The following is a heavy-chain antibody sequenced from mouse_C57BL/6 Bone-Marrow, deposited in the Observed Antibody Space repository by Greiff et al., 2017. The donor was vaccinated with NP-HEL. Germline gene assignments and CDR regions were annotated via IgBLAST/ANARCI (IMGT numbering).Heavy chain of an antibody. CDR3: ARIYGSSYWCAY. CDR1: GFTFSDYG. D-gene: IGHD1-1*01. J-gene: IGHJ3*01. V-gene: IGHV5-17*01. CDR2: ISSGSSTI. Sequence: EVKLQESGGGLVKPGGSLKLSCAASGFTFSDYGMHWVRQAPEKGLEWVAYISSGSSTIYYADTVKGRFTISRDNAKNTLFLQMTSLRSEDTAMYYCARIYGSSYWCAYWGQGTLVTVSA.